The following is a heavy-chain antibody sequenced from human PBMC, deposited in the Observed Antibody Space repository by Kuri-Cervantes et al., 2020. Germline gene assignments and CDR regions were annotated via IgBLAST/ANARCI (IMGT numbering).Heavy chain of an antibody. CDR2: ISGSGGST. J-gene: IGHJ6*02. V-gene: IGHV3-23*01. Sequence: GGSLRLSCAVSGFTFSNYAMNWVRQAPGKGLEWVSVISGSGGSTYYADSVKGRFTISRDDSKNTLYLQMNSLRAEDTAVYYCAKLGDSSGYYYYYYGMDVWGQGTTVTVSS. D-gene: IGHD3-22*01. CDR3: AKLGDSSGYYYYYYGMDV. CDR1: GFTFSNYA.